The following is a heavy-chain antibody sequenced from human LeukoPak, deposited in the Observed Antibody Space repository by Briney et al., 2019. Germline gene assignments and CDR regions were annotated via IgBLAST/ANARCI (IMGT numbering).Heavy chain of an antibody. CDR3: ARTDRRAAAGTADY. D-gene: IGHD6-13*01. CDR2: ISYDGSNK. Sequence: GGSLRLSCAASGFTFSSYAMHWVCQAPGKGLEWVAVISYDGSNKYYADSVKGRFTISRDNSKNTLYLQMNSLRAEDTAVYYCARTDRRAAAGTADYWGQGTLVTVSS. V-gene: IGHV3-30*01. CDR1: GFTFSSYA. J-gene: IGHJ4*02.